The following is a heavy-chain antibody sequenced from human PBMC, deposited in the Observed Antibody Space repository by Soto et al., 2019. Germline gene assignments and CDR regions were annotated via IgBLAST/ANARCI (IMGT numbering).Heavy chain of an antibody. CDR1: GGSISSYY. Sequence: SETLSLTCTVSGGSISSYYWSWIRQPPGKGLEWIGYIYYSGSTNYSPSLKSRVTISVDTSKNQFSLKLSSVTAADTAVYYCARDLGYSSGWYPSRAFDIWGQGTMVTVS. J-gene: IGHJ3*02. V-gene: IGHV4-59*01. CDR2: IYYSGST. CDR3: ARDLGYSSGWYPSRAFDI. D-gene: IGHD6-19*01.